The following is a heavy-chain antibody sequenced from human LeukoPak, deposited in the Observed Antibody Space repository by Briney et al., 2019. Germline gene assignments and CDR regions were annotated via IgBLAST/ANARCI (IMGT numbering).Heavy chain of an antibody. D-gene: IGHD5-18*01. Sequence: GGSLRLSCAASGFTVSSNYMSWVRQAPGKGLEWVSVIYSGGSTHYADSVKGRFTISRHNSKNTLYLQMNSLRAEDTAVYYCARVRDTAMVTPNWFDPWGQGTLVTVSS. CDR1: GFTVSSNY. V-gene: IGHV3-53*04. CDR3: ARVRDTAMVTPNWFDP. CDR2: IYSGGST. J-gene: IGHJ5*02.